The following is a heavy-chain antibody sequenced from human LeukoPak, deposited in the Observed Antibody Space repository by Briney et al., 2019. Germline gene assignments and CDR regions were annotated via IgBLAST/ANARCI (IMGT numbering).Heavy chain of an antibody. CDR2: IKQDGSEK. Sequence: GGSLRLSCAASGFTFSSYWMSWVRQAPGKGLEWVANIKQDGSEKYYVDSVKGRFTISRDNAKNSLYLQMNSLRAEDTAVYYCARDAGSGSYYATDLDYWGREPWSPSPQ. CDR3: ARDAGSGSYYATDLDY. CDR1: GFTFSSYW. J-gene: IGHJ4*02. V-gene: IGHV3-7*01. D-gene: IGHD3-10*01.